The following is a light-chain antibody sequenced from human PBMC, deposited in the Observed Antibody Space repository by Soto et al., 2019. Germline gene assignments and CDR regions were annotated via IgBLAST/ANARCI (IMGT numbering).Light chain of an antibody. Sequence: DIVLTQTPLSSPVTLGQPASFSCRSSHSLVDSDGYTYLRWLHQRPGQPPRLLLYKVSSRFPGVPDRVSGSGAVTEFTLTLSRVEAEDVGVYYCMHSTHFPHTCGQGTKLEIK. V-gene: IGKV2-24*01. J-gene: IGKJ2*01. CDR3: MHSTHFPHT. CDR2: KVS. CDR1: HSLVDSDGYTY.